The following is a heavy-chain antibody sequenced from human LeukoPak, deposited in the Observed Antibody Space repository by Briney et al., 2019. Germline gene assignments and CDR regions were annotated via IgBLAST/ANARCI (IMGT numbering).Heavy chain of an antibody. CDR2: INPNSGGT. J-gene: IGHJ4*02. Sequence: ASVKVSCKASGYTFPIYVFSWVRQAPGQGLGWMERINPNSGGTNYAQKFQGRVTMTRDTSISTAYMELSRLRSDDTAVYYCARGGYSSSWYYFDYWGQGTLVTVSS. V-gene: IGHV1-2*06. CDR3: ARGGYSSSWYYFDY. CDR1: GYTFPIYV. D-gene: IGHD6-13*01.